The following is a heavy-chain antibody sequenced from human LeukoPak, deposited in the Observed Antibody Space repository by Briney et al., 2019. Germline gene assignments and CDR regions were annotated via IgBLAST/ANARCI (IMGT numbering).Heavy chain of an antibody. J-gene: IGHJ4*02. V-gene: IGHV4-39*07. Sequence: PSETLSLTCTISGDSTSSDRYYGGWVRQPPGKGLEWIGNIYYSGSTYYNPSLKSRVTISVDRSKNQFSLKLSSVTAADTAVYYCARSGGGNFDYWGQGTLVTVSS. CDR3: ARSGGGNFDY. CDR1: GDSTSSDRYY. D-gene: IGHD2-15*01. CDR2: IYYSGST.